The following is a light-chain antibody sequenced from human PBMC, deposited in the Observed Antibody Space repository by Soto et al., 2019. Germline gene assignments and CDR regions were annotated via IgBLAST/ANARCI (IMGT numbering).Light chain of an antibody. V-gene: IGLV2-23*01. CDR1: SSDVGSYNL. CDR2: EGS. CDR3: CSYAGFSTLYV. J-gene: IGLJ1*01. Sequence: QSVLTQPASVSGSPGQSITISCTGTSSDVGSYNLVSWYQQHPGKAPKLMIYEGSKRPSGVSNRFSGSKSGNTASLTISGLQAEDEADYYCCSYAGFSTLYVCGTGTKLPVL.